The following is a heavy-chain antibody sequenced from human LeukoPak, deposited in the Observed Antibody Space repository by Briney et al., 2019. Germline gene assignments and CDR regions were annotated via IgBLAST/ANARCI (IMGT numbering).Heavy chain of an antibody. V-gene: IGHV4-39*07. D-gene: IGHD3-22*01. J-gene: IGHJ4*02. CDR1: GVSISSSSYY. Sequence: KPSETLSLTCTVSGVSISSSSYYWGWIRQPPGKGLEWIGSIYYSGSTYYNPSLKSRVTISVDTSENQFSLKLSSVTAADTAVYYCARDLRGYDSSGYYIVWGQGTLVTVSS. CDR3: ARDLRGYDSSGYYIV. CDR2: IYYSGST.